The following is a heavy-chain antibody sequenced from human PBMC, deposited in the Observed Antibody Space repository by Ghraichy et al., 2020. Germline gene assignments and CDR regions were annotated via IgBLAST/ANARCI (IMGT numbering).Heavy chain of an antibody. CDR3: ARGGRGAQYYFDY. CDR1: GGTFSNYA. Sequence: SVKVSCKASGGTFSNYAISWVRQAPGQGLEWMGGIIPIFGTANYGQKFQDRVTITSDESTSTAYMELSSLKSEDTAMYYCARGGRGAQYYFDYWGQGTLVTVSS. CDR2: IIPIFGTA. V-gene: IGHV1-69*13. J-gene: IGHJ4*02.